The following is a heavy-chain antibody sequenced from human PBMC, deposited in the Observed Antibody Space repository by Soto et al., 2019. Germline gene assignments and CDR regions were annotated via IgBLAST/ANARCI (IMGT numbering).Heavy chain of an antibody. CDR1: GDSISTSSYY. Sequence: SETLSLTCGVSGDSISTSSYYWGWIRQPPGKGLEWIVSIYYSGATYYNPSLQSRVTISVDTSNNRFSLTLSSLTAADTAVYFCARLAYSGYLQTWGQGSLVTVSS. CDR2: IYYSGAT. V-gene: IGHV4-39*02. D-gene: IGHD1-26*01. CDR3: ARLAYSGYLQT. J-gene: IGHJ1*01.